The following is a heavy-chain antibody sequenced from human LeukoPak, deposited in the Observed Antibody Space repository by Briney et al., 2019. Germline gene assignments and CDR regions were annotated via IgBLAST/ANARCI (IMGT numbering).Heavy chain of an antibody. D-gene: IGHD3-10*01. V-gene: IGHV3-23*01. CDR3: ANWYYYGSGSYWGVDY. J-gene: IGHJ4*02. Sequence: GGSLRLSCAASGFTFSSYAMSWVRQAPGKGLEWVSAISGSGGSTYYADSVKGRFTISRDNSKNTLYLQMNSLRAEDTAVYYCANWYYYGSGSYWGVDYWGQGTLVTVSS. CDR1: GFTFSSYA. CDR2: ISGSGGST.